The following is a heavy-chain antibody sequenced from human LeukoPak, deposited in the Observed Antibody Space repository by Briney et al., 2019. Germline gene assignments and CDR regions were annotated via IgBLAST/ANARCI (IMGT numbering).Heavy chain of an antibody. CDR2: ISSSSSYI. V-gene: IGHV3-21*01. CDR1: GFTFSSYS. D-gene: IGHD5-12*01. CDR3: ARDASWVGYVC. J-gene: IGHJ4*02. Sequence: GGSLRLSCAASGFTFSSYSMNWVRQAPGKGLEWVSSISSSSSYIYYADSVKGRFTISRDNAKNSLYLQMNSLRAEDTAVYYCARDASWVGYVCWGQGTLVTVSS.